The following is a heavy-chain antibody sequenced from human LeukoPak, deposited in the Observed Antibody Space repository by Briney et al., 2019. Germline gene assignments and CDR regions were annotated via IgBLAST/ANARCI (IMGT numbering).Heavy chain of an antibody. CDR1: DFTFSKYG. CDR3: ARDPTNTSGRYVYFDY. CDR2: ISGYNGDT. V-gene: IGHV1-18*01. J-gene: IGHJ4*02. Sequence: ASVKVSCKASDFTFSKYGISCVRQAPEQGLEWVGWISGYNGDTHYAQQFQGRVTMTTDTSTATAYMELRSLRSDGTAVYYCARDPTNTSGRYVYFDYWGQGTLVTVSS. D-gene: IGHD6-19*01.